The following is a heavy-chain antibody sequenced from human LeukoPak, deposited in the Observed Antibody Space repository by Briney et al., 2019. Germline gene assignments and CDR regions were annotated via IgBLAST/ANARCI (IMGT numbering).Heavy chain of an antibody. CDR2: ISGSGGST. J-gene: IGHJ4*02. V-gene: IGHV3-23*01. CDR3: AKARYSYGYHNDY. D-gene: IGHD5-18*01. Sequence: TGGSLRLSCAASGFTFSSYAMSWDRQAPGKGLEWVSAISGSGGSTYYADSVKGRFTISRDNSKNTLDLQMHSLRVDDTAVYYCAKARYSYGYHNDYWGQGTLVTVSS. CDR1: GFTFSSYA.